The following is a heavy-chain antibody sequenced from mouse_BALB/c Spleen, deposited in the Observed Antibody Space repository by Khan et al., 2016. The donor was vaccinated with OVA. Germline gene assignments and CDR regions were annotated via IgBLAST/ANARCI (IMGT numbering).Heavy chain of an antibody. CDR2: ISYSGGT. J-gene: IGHJ2*01. D-gene: IGHD1-1*01. CDR3: ARGNYCGYYFDY. CDR1: GYSITSGYA. V-gene: IGHV3-2*02. Sequence: EVELVESGPGLVKPSQSLSLTCTVTGYSITSGYAWNWIRQFPGNKLEWMGYISYSGGTSYNPSLKSRISITRDTSKNQFFLQLNSVTTEDTATDYCARGNYCGYYFDYWGQGTTLTVSS.